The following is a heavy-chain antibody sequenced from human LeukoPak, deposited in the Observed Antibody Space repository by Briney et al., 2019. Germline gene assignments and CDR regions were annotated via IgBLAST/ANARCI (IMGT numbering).Heavy chain of an antibody. Sequence: GGSLRLSCAASGFTFSSYAMYWVRQAPGKGLEWVATIKDDGSDRYYVDSVKGRFTISRDNAKKSLYLQMNSLRVEDTAVYYCANLGYSDGGQGTLVTVSS. CDR1: GFTFSSYA. V-gene: IGHV3-7*01. D-gene: IGHD5-12*01. CDR3: ANLGYSD. CDR2: IKDDGSDR. J-gene: IGHJ4*02.